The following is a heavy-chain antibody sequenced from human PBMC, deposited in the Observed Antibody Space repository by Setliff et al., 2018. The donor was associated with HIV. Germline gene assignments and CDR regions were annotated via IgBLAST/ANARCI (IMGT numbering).Heavy chain of an antibody. CDR2: INAGNGNT. J-gene: IGHJ4*02. CDR3: ARVPYGAEEWEQPEDY. V-gene: IGHV1-3*01. Sequence: ASVKVSCKASGYTFTSYAMHWVRQAPGQRLEWMGWINAGNGNTKYSQKFQGRVTITRDESTSTAYMELSRLRSDDTAVYYCARVPYGAEEWEQPEDYWGQGTLVTVSS. CDR1: GYTFTSYA. D-gene: IGHD1-26*01.